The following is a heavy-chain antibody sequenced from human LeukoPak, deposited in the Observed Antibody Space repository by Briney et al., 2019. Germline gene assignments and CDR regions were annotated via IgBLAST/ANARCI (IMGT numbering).Heavy chain of an antibody. CDR3: ARGEVKSLVVATTDY. V-gene: IGHV3-21*01. CDR1: GFTFSSHS. Sequence: GGSRRLSCAASGFTFSSHSMSWFRQAPGKGLEWVSSITSTRSYIYYADSVKGRFIISRDNPKNSLYLQMSSLRAEDTAVYYCARGEVKSLVVATTDYWGQGTLVTVSS. CDR2: ITSTRSYI. D-gene: IGHD2-15*01. J-gene: IGHJ4*02.